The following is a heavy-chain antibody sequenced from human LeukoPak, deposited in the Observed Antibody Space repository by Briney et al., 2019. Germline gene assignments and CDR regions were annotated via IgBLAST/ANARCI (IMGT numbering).Heavy chain of an antibody. J-gene: IGHJ5*02. CDR2: MNPNSGNT. D-gene: IGHD2-15*01. Sequence: ASVKVSCKASGYTFTSYDINWVRQATGQGLEWMGWMNPNSGNTGYAQKFQGRVTMTRNTSISTAYMELSSLRSEDKAVYYCARGVGYCSGGSCYYTTVSNWFDPWGQGTLVTVSS. V-gene: IGHV1-8*01. CDR3: ARGVGYCSGGSCYYTTVSNWFDP. CDR1: GYTFTSYD.